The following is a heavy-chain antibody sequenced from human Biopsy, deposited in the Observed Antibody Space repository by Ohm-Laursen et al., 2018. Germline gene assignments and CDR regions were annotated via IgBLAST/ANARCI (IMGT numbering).Heavy chain of an antibody. Sequence: SDTLSLTWTVSGDSISSYYWSWIRQPPGKGLEWIGYVYYTGSTDYNPSPQSRVTISVDTSKNHFSLRLRSVTPADTAIYYCARDRGYYSDRTVPGYFDLWGRGTLVTVSS. D-gene: IGHD3-22*01. J-gene: IGHJ2*01. CDR2: VYYTGST. V-gene: IGHV4-59*01. CDR3: ARDRGYYSDRTVPGYFDL. CDR1: GDSISSYY.